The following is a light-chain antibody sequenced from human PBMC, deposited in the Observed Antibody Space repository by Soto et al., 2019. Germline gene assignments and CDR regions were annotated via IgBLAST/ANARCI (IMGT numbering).Light chain of an antibody. CDR3: QQYNNWPPIT. CDR2: DAS. Sequence: EIVVSHSPCTMSVSTGERATLSCRASQGASSYLAWYQQKPGQAPRLLIYDASNRATGIPARFSGSGSGTDFTLTISSLQSEDFAVYYCQQYNNWPPITFGHGTRLEI. CDR1: QGASSY. V-gene: IGKV3D-15*01. J-gene: IGKJ5*01.